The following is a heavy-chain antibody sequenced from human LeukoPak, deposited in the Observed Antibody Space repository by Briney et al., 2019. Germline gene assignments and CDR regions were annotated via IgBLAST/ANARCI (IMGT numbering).Heavy chain of an antibody. J-gene: IGHJ1*01. CDR1: GFTFSSYG. CDR3: ARAYKDRSLAGKKEFFQH. D-gene: IGHD6-19*01. V-gene: IGHV3-30*03. CDR2: ISYDGTSQ. Sequence: GGSLRLSCAASGFTFSSYGMHWVRQAPGKGLEWVAGISYDGTSQKYGDSVKGRFTISRDNSKSTLSLQISSLRAEDTALYYCARAYKDRSLAGKKEFFQHWGQGTLVTVSS.